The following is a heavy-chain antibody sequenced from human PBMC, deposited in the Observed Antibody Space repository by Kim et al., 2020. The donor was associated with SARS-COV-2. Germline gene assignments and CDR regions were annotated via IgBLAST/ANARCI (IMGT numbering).Heavy chain of an antibody. CDR1: GYRFSAYW. CDR3: ARQSGLGGLDY. D-gene: IGHD3-16*01. Sequence: GESLKISCKGSGYRFSAYWIGWVRHMPGKGLEWMGIIYPGDSDTRYSPSFEGQVTISVDNSISTAYLQWSSLKASDTAVYYCARQSGLGGLDYWGQGTLVTVSS. CDR2: IYPGDSDT. V-gene: IGHV5-51*01. J-gene: IGHJ4*02.